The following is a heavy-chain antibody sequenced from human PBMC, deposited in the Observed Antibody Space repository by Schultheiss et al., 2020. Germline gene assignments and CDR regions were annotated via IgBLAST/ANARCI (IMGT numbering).Heavy chain of an antibody. Sequence: SVKVSCKASGGTFSSYAISWVRQAPGQGLEWMGRIIPILGIANYAQKFQGRVTITADKSTSTAYMELSSLRSDDTAVYYCAAVKGGTVTFDYWGQGTLVTVSS. CDR3: AAVKGGTVTFDY. CDR2: IIPILGIA. D-gene: IGHD4-17*01. J-gene: IGHJ4*02. V-gene: IGHV1-69*04. CDR1: GGTFSSYA.